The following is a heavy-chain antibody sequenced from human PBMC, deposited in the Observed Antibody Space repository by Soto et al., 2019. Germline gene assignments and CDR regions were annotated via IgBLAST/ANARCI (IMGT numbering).Heavy chain of an antibody. CDR3: ARGGLNYDFWSGYSDNWFDP. D-gene: IGHD3-3*01. J-gene: IGHJ5*02. CDR2: IYHSGST. V-gene: IGHV4-4*02. Sequence: PSETLSLTCAVSGGSICSSNWWSWVRQPPGKGLEWIGEIYHSGSTNYNPSLKSRVTISVDKSKNQFSLKLSSVTAADTAVYYCARGGLNYDFWSGYSDNWFDPWGQGTLVTVSS. CDR1: GGSICSSNW.